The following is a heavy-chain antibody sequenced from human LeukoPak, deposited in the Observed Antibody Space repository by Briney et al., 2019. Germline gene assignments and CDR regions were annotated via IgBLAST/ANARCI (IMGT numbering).Heavy chain of an antibody. Sequence: GGSLRLSCAASGFTFDDYGMSRVRQAPGKGLEWVSSISSSGDNTYYSDSVKGRFTISRDNSKNTLCLQMNSLRAEDTAVFYCARRIAVAGKYYFEYWGQGTLVTVSS. D-gene: IGHD6-19*01. CDR1: GFTFDDYG. CDR2: ISSSGDNT. V-gene: IGHV3-23*01. CDR3: ARRIAVAGKYYFEY. J-gene: IGHJ4*02.